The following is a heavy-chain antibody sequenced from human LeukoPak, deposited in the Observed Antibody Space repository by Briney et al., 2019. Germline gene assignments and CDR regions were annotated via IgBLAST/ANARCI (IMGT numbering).Heavy chain of an antibody. Sequence: ASVKVSCKASGYTFTGYYMHWVRQAPGQGLEWMGWINPNRGGTNYAQKFQGRVTMTRDTSISTAYMELSRLRSDDTAVYYCARGGPYSSSSPWGQGTLVTVSS. CDR2: INPNRGGT. V-gene: IGHV1-2*02. CDR3: ARGGPYSSSSP. CDR1: GYTFTGYY. D-gene: IGHD6-6*01. J-gene: IGHJ5*02.